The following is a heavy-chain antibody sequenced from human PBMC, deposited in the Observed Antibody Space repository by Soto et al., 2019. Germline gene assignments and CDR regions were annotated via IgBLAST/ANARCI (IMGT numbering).Heavy chain of an antibody. CDR3: ARIVGVDEAYDM. V-gene: IGHV2-70*01. CDR2: IDWDDDK. D-gene: IGHD3-3*01. J-gene: IGHJ3*02. Sequence: GSGPTLVSPTQTLTLTCTVSGFSLTTSGMCVSWIRQPPGKALEWLALIDWDDDKYYNTSLQTRLTISKDPSKNQVVLTMTNMDRVDTATYYCARIVGVDEAYDMWGQGTMVTV. CDR1: GFSLTTSGMC.